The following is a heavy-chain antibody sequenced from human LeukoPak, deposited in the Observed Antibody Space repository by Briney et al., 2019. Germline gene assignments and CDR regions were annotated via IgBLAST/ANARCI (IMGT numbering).Heavy chain of an antibody. V-gene: IGHV4-59*01. CDR3: AREHLGGCPFDY. CDR2: IYYSGST. Sequence: SETLSLTCTVSGGSISSYYWSWIRQPPGKGLEWIGYIYYSGSTNYNPSLKSRVTISVDTFKNQFSLELSSVTAADTAVYYCAREHLGGCPFDYWGQGTLVTVSS. J-gene: IGHJ4*02. CDR1: GGSISSYY.